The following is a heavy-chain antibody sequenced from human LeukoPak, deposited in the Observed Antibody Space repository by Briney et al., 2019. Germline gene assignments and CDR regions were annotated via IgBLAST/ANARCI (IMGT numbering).Heavy chain of an antibody. Sequence: PSETLSLTCTVSGVSINSYDWSWLRQPPGKGLEWVGYINYSGSTSYHPSLKSRRIISVDTSTNHFSLKLNSVTAADTAVYYRARRKNSAWSTDAFDIWGQGTMVTVSS. D-gene: IGHD6-19*01. CDR2: INYSGST. CDR3: ARRKNSAWSTDAFDI. J-gene: IGHJ3*02. CDR1: GVSINSYD. V-gene: IGHV4-59*08.